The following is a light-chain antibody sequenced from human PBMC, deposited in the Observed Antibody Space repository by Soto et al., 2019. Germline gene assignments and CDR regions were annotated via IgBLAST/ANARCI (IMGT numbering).Light chain of an antibody. CDR3: SAYAGSPYLYV. J-gene: IGLJ1*01. CDR1: SFDVGGYNY. CDR2: EVS. V-gene: IGLV2-8*01. Sequence: QSALTQPSSASLSPGQSVTISCTGTSFDVGGYNYVSWYQQHPGKAPQVLMYEVSKRPSGVPDRFSGSKSGNTASLTVSGLQAEDEADYYCSAYAGSPYLYVFGAGTKVT.